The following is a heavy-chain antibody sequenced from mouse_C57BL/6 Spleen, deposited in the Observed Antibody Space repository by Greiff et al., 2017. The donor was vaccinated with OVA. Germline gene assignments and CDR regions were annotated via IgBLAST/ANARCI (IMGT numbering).Heavy chain of an antibody. J-gene: IGHJ2*01. CDR3: ARDITPSLYFDY. V-gene: IGHV5-17*01. CDR1: GFTFSDYG. D-gene: IGHD1-1*01. Sequence: EVKLVESGGGLVKPGGSLKLSCAASGFTFSDYGMHWVRQAPEKGLEWVAYISRGSSTIYYAETVKGRFTIARDNAKNTLFLQMTSLRSEETAMYYWARDITPSLYFDYWGQGTTLTVSS. CDR2: ISRGSSTI.